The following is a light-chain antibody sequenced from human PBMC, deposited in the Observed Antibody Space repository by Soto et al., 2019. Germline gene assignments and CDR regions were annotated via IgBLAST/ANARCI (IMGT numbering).Light chain of an antibody. V-gene: IGKV3-20*01. CDR1: QSVSSNY. Sequence: EIVLTQSPGTLSLSPGERATLSCRASQSVSSNYLAWYQQKPGQAPRLLIYGASSRATGIPDRFSGSGSGTDFTLTISRLETEDFAVYYCQQYGSSPWTFGQGTEVEIK. CDR2: GAS. J-gene: IGKJ1*01. CDR3: QQYGSSPWT.